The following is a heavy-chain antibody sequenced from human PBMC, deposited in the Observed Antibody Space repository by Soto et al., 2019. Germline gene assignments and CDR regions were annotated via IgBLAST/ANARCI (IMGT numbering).Heavy chain of an antibody. Sequence: EVQLLESGGGLVQPGGSLRLSCAASGFTFSSYAMSWVRQAPGKGLEWVSAISGSGGSTYYADSVKGRFTISRDHYKNTLYLQMNSLRAEDTAVYYCAKGRGYCSSTSCYVGSDYWGQGTLVSVSS. CDR3: AKGRGYCSSTSCYVGSDY. D-gene: IGHD2-2*01. CDR1: GFTFSSYA. CDR2: ISGSGGST. V-gene: IGHV3-23*01. J-gene: IGHJ4*02.